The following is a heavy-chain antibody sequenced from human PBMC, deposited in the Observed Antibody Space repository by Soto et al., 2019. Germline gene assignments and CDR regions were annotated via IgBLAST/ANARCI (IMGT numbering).Heavy chain of an antibody. CDR2: IFYTGSA. CDR1: GASIRTGGYY. J-gene: IGHJ4*02. D-gene: IGHD4-17*01. CDR3: AGDREDYPDI. V-gene: IGHV4-31*03. Sequence: SETLSLTCTVSGASIRTGGYYWSWIRQRPGKGLEWIAYIFYTGSAYYNPSLESRLSISIDRSKNQFSLELRIVSVADTDVYYCAGDREDYPDIWGQGTRVTVSS.